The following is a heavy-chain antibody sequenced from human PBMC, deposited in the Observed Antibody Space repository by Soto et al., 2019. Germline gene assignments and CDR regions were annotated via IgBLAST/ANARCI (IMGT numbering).Heavy chain of an antibody. Sequence: EQVLESGGGLVQPGGSLRLSCEASGFMFNHYAMAWVRQTPGKGLEWVSVISGSTGTTYYPDSLKGRFTISRDNSKNTVYLQMNSVRVEDSALYSCAKVIVLGASTLEYWGPGTRVTVSS. CDR1: GFMFNHYA. J-gene: IGHJ4*02. D-gene: IGHD6-6*01. CDR2: ISGSTGTT. CDR3: AKVIVLGASTLEY. V-gene: IGHV3-23*01.